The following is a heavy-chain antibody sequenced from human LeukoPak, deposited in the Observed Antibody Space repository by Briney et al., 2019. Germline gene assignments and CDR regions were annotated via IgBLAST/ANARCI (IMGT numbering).Heavy chain of an antibody. CDR3: VSLRVSTVRDSFDL. D-gene: IGHD3-10*01. J-gene: IGHJ3*01. CDR2: IKKDGSVK. CDR1: GFAVGIYW. Sequence: GGSLRLSCAASGFAVGIYWMTWVRQAPGKGLEWVGNIKKDGSVKQYADAVRGRFTVSRDNSKNSLYLQMNSLRADDTAVYYCVSLRVSTVRDSFDLWGQGTMVTVSS. V-gene: IGHV3-7*01.